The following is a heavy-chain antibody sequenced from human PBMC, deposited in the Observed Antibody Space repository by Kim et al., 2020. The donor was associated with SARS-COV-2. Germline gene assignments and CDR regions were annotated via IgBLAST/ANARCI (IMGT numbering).Heavy chain of an antibody. CDR1: GYSFTSYW. J-gene: IGHJ4*02. D-gene: IGHD3-10*01. CDR3: ARHRMVRGVIITNDY. V-gene: IGHV5-10-1*01. Sequence: GESLKISCKGSGYSFTSYWISWVRQMPGKGLEWMGRIDPSDSYTNYSPSFQGNVTISADKSISTAYLQWSSLKASDTAMYYCARHRMVRGVIITNDYWGQGTLLTVSS. CDR2: IDPSDSYT.